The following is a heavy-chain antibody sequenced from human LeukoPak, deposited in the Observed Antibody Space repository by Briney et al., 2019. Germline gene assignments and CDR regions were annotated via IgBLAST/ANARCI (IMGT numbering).Heavy chain of an antibody. J-gene: IGHJ4*02. V-gene: IGHV3-9*01. Sequence: PGGSLRLSCAASGFTFDDYAMHWVRQAPGKGLEWVSGISWNSGSIGYADSVKGRFTISRDNAKNSLYLQMNSLRAEDTAVYYCAKDREQWLAQIDYWGQGTLVTVSS. CDR2: ISWNSGSI. CDR3: AKDREQWLAQIDY. CDR1: GFTFDDYA. D-gene: IGHD6-19*01.